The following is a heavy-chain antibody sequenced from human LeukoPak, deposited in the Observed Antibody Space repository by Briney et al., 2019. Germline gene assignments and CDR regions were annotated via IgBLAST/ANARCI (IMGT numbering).Heavy chain of an antibody. Sequence: SETLSLTCTVSGGSIGSYHWSWIRQSPGKGLECLWNVYFSGSTNYNPSLKSRVTISVATSNNQFSLRLTSVTAADMAVYYCAREAMAVGFARLPIFNYWGQGTLVTVSS. CDR1: GGSIGSYH. CDR2: VYFSGST. V-gene: IGHV4-59*01. D-gene: IGHD3-10*01. CDR3: AREAMAVGFARLPIFNY. J-gene: IGHJ4*02.